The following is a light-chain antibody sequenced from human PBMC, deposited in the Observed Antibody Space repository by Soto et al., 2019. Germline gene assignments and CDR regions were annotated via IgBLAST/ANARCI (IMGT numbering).Light chain of an antibody. J-gene: IGLJ2*01. CDR3: GSHAGSSAV. CDR1: SSDVGGYNY. CDR2: DVS. Sequence: QSVLTQPPSASGSPGQSVTISCTGTSSDVGGYNYVSWYQQHPGKAPKVIIYDVSKRPSGVPDRFSGSKSGNKCSLTVSGLQTEDEADYYCGSHAGSSAVFGGGTKLTVL. V-gene: IGLV2-8*01.